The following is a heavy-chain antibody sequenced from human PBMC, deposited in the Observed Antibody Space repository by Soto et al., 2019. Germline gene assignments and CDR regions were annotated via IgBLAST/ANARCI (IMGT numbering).Heavy chain of an antibody. J-gene: IGHJ4*02. D-gene: IGHD6-19*01. CDR2: IYISGHT. CDR1: DGSISGYY. V-gene: IGHV4-4*07. Sequence: VQLQESGPGLVKPSETLSLICSVSDGSISGYYWSWIRQSAGKGLEWIGRIYISGHTNYNPSLKRRVTMSIDTSQNQCSLHLRSATAADSAVYYCARVASGWTHYFDYWGQGTMVTVSS. CDR3: ARVASGWTHYFDY.